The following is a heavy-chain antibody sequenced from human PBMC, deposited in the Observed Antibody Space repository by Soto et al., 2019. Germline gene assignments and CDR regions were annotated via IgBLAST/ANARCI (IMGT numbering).Heavy chain of an antibody. Sequence: PSETLSLTCTVSGGSISSSSYYWGWIRQPPGEGLEWIGSIYYSGSTYYNPSLKSRVTISVDTSKNQFSLKLSSVTAADTAVYYCARIPTVTTRVEYFQHWGQGTLVTVSS. J-gene: IGHJ1*01. D-gene: IGHD4-17*01. CDR3: ARIPTVTTRVEYFQH. CDR2: IYYSGST. CDR1: GGSISSSSYY. V-gene: IGHV4-39*01.